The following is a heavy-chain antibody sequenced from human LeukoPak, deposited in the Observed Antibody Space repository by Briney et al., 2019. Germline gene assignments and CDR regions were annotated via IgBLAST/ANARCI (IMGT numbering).Heavy chain of an antibody. CDR3: ARVVGGRVPVGSRYYYYYMDV. CDR2: INHSRST. J-gene: IGHJ6*03. D-gene: IGHD2-2*01. V-gene: IGHV4-34*01. Sequence: SETLSLTCAVYGGSFSGYYWSWIRQPPGKGLEWIGEINHSRSTNYNPSLKSRVTISVDTSKNQFSLKLSSVTAADTAVYYCARVVGGRVPVGSRYYYYYMDVWGKGTTVTVSS. CDR1: GGSFSGYY.